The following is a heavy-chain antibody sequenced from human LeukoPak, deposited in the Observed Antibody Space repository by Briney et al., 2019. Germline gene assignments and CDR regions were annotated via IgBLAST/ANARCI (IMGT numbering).Heavy chain of an antibody. CDR1: GFTVSSNY. J-gene: IGHJ4*02. V-gene: IGHV3-53*04. Sequence: PGGSLRLSCAASGFTVSSNYMSWVRQAPGKGLEGVSVIYSGGSTYYADSVKGRFTISRHNSKNTLYLQMNSLRAEDTAVYYCARGPCGGDCYFDYWGQGTLVTVSS. CDR2: IYSGGST. CDR3: ARGPCGGDCYFDY. D-gene: IGHD2-21*02.